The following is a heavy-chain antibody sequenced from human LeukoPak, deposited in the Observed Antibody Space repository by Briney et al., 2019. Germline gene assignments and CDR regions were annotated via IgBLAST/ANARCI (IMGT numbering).Heavy chain of an antibody. CDR2: MSGSGGST. D-gene: IGHD1-26*01. Sequence: TGGSLRLSCAASGFTFSSYAMSWVRQAPGKGLEWVSSMSGSGGSTYYADSVKGRFTISRDNSKNTLYLQMNSLRAEDTAVYYCAKGIPWACLPYCAFDIWGQGTMVTVSS. CDR3: AKGIPWACLPYCAFDI. J-gene: IGHJ3*02. CDR1: GFTFSSYA. V-gene: IGHV3-23*01.